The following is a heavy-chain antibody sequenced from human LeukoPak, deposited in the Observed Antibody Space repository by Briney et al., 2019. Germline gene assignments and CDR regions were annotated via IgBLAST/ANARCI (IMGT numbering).Heavy chain of an antibody. CDR3: AKDRFYSGSPRAFDM. CDR2: ISGGGVST. D-gene: IGHD1-26*01. CDR1: GFTFSSYA. V-gene: IGHV3-23*01. J-gene: IGHJ3*02. Sequence: GGSLRLSCAASGFTFSSYAMNWVRQAPGKGLEWVSGISGGGVSTYYADSVKGRFTFSRDNSKNTLYLQMNSLRAEDTALYYCAKDRFYSGSPRAFDMWGRGTMVTVSS.